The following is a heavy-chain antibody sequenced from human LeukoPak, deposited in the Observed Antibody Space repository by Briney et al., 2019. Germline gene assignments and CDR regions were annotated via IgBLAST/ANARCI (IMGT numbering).Heavy chain of an antibody. CDR2: IIPILGIA. Sequence: ASVKVSCKASGGTFSSYAISWVRQAPGQGLEWMGRIIPILGIANYAQKFQGRVTITADKSTSTAYMELSSLRSEDTAVYYCARDPCGGSCYSDSNIFDYWGQGTWSPSPQ. CDR1: GGTFSSYA. J-gene: IGHJ4*02. CDR3: ARDPCGGSCYSDSNIFDY. D-gene: IGHD2-15*01. V-gene: IGHV1-69*04.